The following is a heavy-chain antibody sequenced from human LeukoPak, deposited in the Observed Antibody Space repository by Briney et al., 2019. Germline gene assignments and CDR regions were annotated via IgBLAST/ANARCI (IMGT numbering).Heavy chain of an antibody. Sequence: ASETLSLTCTVSGGSVSSGSYYWSWIRQPPGKGLEWIGYIYYSGSTNYNPSLKSRVTISVDTSKNQFSLKLSSVTAADTAMYYCARGDIVATHFDYWGQGTLVTVSS. D-gene: IGHD5-12*01. CDR3: ARGDIVATHFDY. V-gene: IGHV4-61*01. J-gene: IGHJ4*02. CDR1: GGSVSSGSYY. CDR2: IYYSGST.